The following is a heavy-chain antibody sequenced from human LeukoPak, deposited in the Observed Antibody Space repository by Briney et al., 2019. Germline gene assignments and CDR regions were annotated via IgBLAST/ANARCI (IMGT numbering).Heavy chain of an antibody. Sequence: GVSLRLSCAASGFIVSSNYMNWVRQAPGKGLEWVSVIYTGGNTYYADSVKGRFTLSRGNSKNTLYLQMHSLRAEDTAVYYCASPSSCQSFDIWGQGTMVTVSS. CDR1: GFIVSSNY. CDR3: ASPSSCQSFDI. V-gene: IGHV3-53*01. D-gene: IGHD6-19*01. CDR2: IYTGGNT. J-gene: IGHJ3*02.